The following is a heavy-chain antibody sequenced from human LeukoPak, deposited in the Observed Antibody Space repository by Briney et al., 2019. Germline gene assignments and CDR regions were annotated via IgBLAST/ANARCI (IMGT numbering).Heavy chain of an antibody. V-gene: IGHV3-30-3*01. CDR1: GFTFSSYA. Sequence: GRSLRLSCAASGFTFSSYAMHWVRQAPGKGLEWVAVISYDGSNKYYADSVKGRFTISRDNSKNTLYLQMNSLRAEDTAVYYCARVPGCSSGWADYWGQGTLVTVSS. J-gene: IGHJ4*02. D-gene: IGHD6-19*01. CDR2: ISYDGSNK. CDR3: ARVPGCSSGWADY.